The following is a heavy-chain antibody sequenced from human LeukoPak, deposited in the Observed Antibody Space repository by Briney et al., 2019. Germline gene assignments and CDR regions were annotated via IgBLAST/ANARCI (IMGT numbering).Heavy chain of an antibody. V-gene: IGHV4-59*01. CDR3: VYSSGWTNFYYYGMDV. CDR2: IHNSGIS. Sequence: PSETLSLTCTVSGVSISNGFWSWIRQPPGKEPEWIGSIHNSGISNYIPSLKSRLTLSRDTSKNQFSLKLRSVTAADTAIYYCVYSSGWTNFYYYGMDVWGQGTTVTVSS. D-gene: IGHD6-19*01. CDR1: GVSISNGF. J-gene: IGHJ6*02.